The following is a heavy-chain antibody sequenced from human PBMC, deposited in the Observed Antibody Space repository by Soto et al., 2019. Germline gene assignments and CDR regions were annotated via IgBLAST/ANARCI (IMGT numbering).Heavy chain of an antibody. V-gene: IGHV1-69*02. D-gene: IGHD5-12*01. Sequence: ASVKVSCKASGGTFSSYTISWVRQAPGQGLEWMGRIIPILGIANYAQKFQGRVTITADKSTSTAYMELSNLRSEDTAVYYCAWGNSGYDLPTGNWFDPWGQGTLVTVSS. CDR1: GGTFSSYT. CDR3: AWGNSGYDLPTGNWFDP. J-gene: IGHJ5*02. CDR2: IIPILGIA.